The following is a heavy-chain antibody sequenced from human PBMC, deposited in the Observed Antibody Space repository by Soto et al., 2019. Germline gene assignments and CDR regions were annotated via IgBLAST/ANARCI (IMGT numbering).Heavy chain of an antibody. D-gene: IGHD2-2*02. V-gene: IGHV3-7*03. J-gene: IGHJ6*02. Sequence: EVQLVESGGGLVQPGGSLRLSCAASGFTFSSYWMSWVRQAPGKGLEWVANRKQDGSEKYYVDSVKGRFTISGDNAKDSLYLQMNSLRDVDAAVYYCAREQLLYFYYSYGMDVWCQGPKVTVSS. CDR1: GFTFSSYW. CDR3: AREQLLYFYYSYGMDV. CDR2: RKQDGSEK.